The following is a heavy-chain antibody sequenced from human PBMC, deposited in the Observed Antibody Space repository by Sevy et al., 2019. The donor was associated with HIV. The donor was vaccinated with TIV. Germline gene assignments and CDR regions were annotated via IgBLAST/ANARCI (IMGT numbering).Heavy chain of an antibody. CDR1: GFTFTDYS. D-gene: IGHD1-26*01. CDR2: ISSSGNYI. CDR3: ARSWELLEFFDF. J-gene: IGHJ4*02. Sequence: GGSLRLSCAASGFTFTDYSMTWVRQAPGKGLEWVSSISSSGNYIYYADSVKGRFSISRDNAKNSLFLQMNSLRAEDTAVYYCARSWELLEFFDFWCQGTLVTVSS. V-gene: IGHV3-21*06.